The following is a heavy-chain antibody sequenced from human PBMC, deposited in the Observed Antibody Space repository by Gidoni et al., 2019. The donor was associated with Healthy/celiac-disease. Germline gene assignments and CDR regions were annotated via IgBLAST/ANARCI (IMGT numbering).Heavy chain of an antibody. Sequence: QVQLVQSGAEVKKPGSSVKVSCKASGGTFSSYAISWVRQAPGQGLEWMGGIIPIFGTANYAQKFQGRVTITADKSTSTAYMELSSLRSEDTAVYYCAILDIVVVPAAMPDAFDIWGQGTMVTVSS. J-gene: IGHJ3*02. CDR1: GGTFSSYA. CDR2: IIPIFGTA. D-gene: IGHD2-2*03. V-gene: IGHV1-69*06. CDR3: AILDIVVVPAAMPDAFDI.